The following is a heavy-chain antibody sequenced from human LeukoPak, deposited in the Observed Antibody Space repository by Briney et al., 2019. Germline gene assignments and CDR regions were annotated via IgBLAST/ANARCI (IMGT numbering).Heavy chain of an antibody. Sequence: GGSLRLSCVASGFRFSGYAIHWVRQAPGKGLEWVALISYNGGRKDYADSVKGRFTIDRDNSKNTVYLQMNSLRAEDTAVYYCARGAEYDGSGSYYDGNWFDPWGQGTLVTVSS. CDR2: ISYNGGRK. CDR3: ARGAEYDGSGSYYDGNWFDP. CDR1: GFRFSGYA. D-gene: IGHD3-10*01. V-gene: IGHV3-30*04. J-gene: IGHJ5*02.